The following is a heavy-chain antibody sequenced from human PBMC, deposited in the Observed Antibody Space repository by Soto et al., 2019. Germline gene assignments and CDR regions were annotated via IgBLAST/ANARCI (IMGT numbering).Heavy chain of an antibody. CDR2: ISYDGSNK. CDR1: GFTFSSYA. D-gene: IGHD6-13*01. Sequence: QVQLVESGGGVVQPGRSLRLSCAASGFTFSSYAMHWVRQAPGKGLEWVAVISYDGSNKYYADSVKGRFTISRDNSKNTLYLQMNSLRAEDTAVYYCARDKELNVSSWYFVGAFDIWGQGTMVTVSS. J-gene: IGHJ3*02. V-gene: IGHV3-30-3*01. CDR3: ARDKELNVSSWYFVGAFDI.